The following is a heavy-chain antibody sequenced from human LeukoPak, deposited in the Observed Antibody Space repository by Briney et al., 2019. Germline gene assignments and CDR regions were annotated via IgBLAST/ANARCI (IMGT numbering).Heavy chain of an antibody. CDR2: INHSGST. V-gene: IGHV4-34*01. J-gene: IGHJ4*02. CDR1: GGSFSGYY. D-gene: IGHD2-2*01. CDR3: ARGRYCSSTSCSKSFLGFDY. Sequence: SETLSLTCAVYGGSFSGYYWSWIRQPPGKGLEWIGEINHSGSTNYNPSLKSRVTISVDTSKNQFSLKLSSVTAADTAVYYCARGRYCSSTSCSKSFLGFDYWGQGTLVTVSS.